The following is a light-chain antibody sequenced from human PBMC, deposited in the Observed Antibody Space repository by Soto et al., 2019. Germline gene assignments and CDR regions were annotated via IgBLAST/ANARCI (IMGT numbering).Light chain of an antibody. V-gene: IGKV1-39*01. CDR2: AAS. Sequence: DIQMTQSPSSLSASVGDRVTITCRASQSISSYLNWYQQKPGKAPKLLIYAASSLQSGVPSRFSGSGSGTGFTLPISSLQPEDFATYYCQQSYSTPPYTFGQGTKLEIK. J-gene: IGKJ2*01. CDR3: QQSYSTPPYT. CDR1: QSISSY.